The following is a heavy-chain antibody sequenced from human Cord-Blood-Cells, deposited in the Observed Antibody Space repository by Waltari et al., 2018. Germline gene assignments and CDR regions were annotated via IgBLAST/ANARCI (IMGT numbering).Heavy chain of an antibody. Sequence: QVQLVQSGAEVKKPGASVEVSCKASGYTFTSYAMHWVPPAPGQRLEWMGWINAGNGNTKYSQKFQGRVTITRDTSASTAYMELSSLRSEDTAVYYCARGGNGGNSNWYFDLWGRGTLVTVSS. D-gene: IGHD2-21*02. CDR1: GYTFTSYA. CDR3: ARGGNGGNSNWYFDL. V-gene: IGHV1-3*01. CDR2: INAGNGNT. J-gene: IGHJ2*01.